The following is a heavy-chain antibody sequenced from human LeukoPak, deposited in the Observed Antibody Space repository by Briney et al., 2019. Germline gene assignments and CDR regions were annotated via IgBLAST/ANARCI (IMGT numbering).Heavy chain of an antibody. CDR1: GGSFSGYY. V-gene: IGHV4-34*01. Sequence: PSETLSLTCAVYGGSFSGYYWSWIRQPPGKGLEWIGEINHSGSTNYNPSLKSRVTISVDTSKNQFSLKLSSVTAADTAVYYCARPFRGRYYYYYMDVWGKGTTVTISS. CDR2: INHSGST. CDR3: ARPFRGRYYYYYMDV. J-gene: IGHJ6*03. D-gene: IGHD3-16*01.